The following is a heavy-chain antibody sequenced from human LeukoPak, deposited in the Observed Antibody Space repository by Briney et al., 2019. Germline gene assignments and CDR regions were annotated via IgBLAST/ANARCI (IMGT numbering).Heavy chain of an antibody. D-gene: IGHD6-19*01. CDR1: GFTFDNYA. CDR2: ITWNSDYK. Sequence: PGGSLRLSCAGSGFTFDNYAMHWVRQAPGKGLEWVSGITWNSDYKVYADSVKGRFTISRDNAKNSLYLQMNSLRDGDTALYYCAARHSYRSGWFYFDFWGQGTLVTVSS. CDR3: AARHSYRSGWFYFDF. J-gene: IGHJ4*02. V-gene: IGHV3-9*01.